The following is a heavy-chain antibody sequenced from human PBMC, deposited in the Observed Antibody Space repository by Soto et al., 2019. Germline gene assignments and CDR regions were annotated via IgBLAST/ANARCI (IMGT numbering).Heavy chain of an antibody. J-gene: IGHJ6*02. CDR1: GFTFSSYG. Sequence: LRLSCAASGFTFSSYGMHWVRQAPGKGLEWVAVIWYDGSNKYYADSVKGRFTISRDNSKNTLYLQMNSLRAEDTAVYYCARDRRMVRGAYYYYGMDVWGQGTTVTVSS. CDR3: ARDRRMVRGAYYYYGMDV. D-gene: IGHD3-10*01. CDR2: IWYDGSNK. V-gene: IGHV3-33*01.